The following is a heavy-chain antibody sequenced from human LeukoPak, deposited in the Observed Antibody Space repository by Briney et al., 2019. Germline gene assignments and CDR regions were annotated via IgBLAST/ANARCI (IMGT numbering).Heavy chain of an antibody. D-gene: IGHD3-10*01. J-gene: IGHJ4*02. CDR3: ARQYYGSGSPFDY. CDR1: GGSISSYY. V-gene: IGHV4-4*07. CDR2: IHSSGST. Sequence: SETLSLTCTVSGGSISSYYWSWIRQPAGKGLEWIGRIHSSGSTKYNPSLKSRVAMSVDTSKNQFSLKLSSVTAADTAVFYCARQYYGSGSPFDYWGQGTLVTVSS.